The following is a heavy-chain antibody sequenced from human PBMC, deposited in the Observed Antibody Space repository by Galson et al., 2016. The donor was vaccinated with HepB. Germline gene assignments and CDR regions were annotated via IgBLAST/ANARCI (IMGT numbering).Heavy chain of an antibody. J-gene: IGHJ4*02. CDR2: IIPILGTS. D-gene: IGHD2-2*01. CDR3: ARLGVVPPALSHFDY. Sequence: SVKVSCKASGGTFNSYGISWVRQAPGQGLEWMGGIIPILGTSNYAQKFQGRVTITADESTSTAYMELTRLRSEDTAVYYCARLGVVPPALSHFDYWGQGTLVTVSS. V-gene: IGHV1-69*13. CDR1: GGTFNSYG.